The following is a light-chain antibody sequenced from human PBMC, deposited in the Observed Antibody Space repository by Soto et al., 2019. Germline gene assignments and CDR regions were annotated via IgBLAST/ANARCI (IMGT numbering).Light chain of an antibody. J-gene: IGKJ1*01. CDR2: GAS. CDR1: QSVNSNF. V-gene: IGKV3-20*01. Sequence: EIVLTQSPGTLSLSPGERATLSCRASQSVNSNFLAWYQQKPGQAPRLLISGASNRATGIPDRFSGSGSGTDFTLTISRLEPEYFAVYYCQQYGNSPRTFGQGTKVDIK. CDR3: QQYGNSPRT.